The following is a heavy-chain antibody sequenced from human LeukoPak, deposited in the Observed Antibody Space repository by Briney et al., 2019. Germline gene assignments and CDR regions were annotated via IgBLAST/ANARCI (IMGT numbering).Heavy chain of an antibody. CDR1: GFSMSSYNYY. V-gene: IGHV4-31*03. CDR3: ARIGARAVVCIDLIHDFDI. J-gene: IGHJ3*02. CDR2: IYYSSTT. D-gene: IGHD2-8*02. Sequence: SETLSLTCTVSGFSMSSYNYYWSWIRQHPGMDLESIIYIYYSSTTYYNPSLKSRVSISADTSRSQFSLKLNSVTAADTAVYYCARIGARAVVCIDLIHDFDIWGQGTMVTVSS.